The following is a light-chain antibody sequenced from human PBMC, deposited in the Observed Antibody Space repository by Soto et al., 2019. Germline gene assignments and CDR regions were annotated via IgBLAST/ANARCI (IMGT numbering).Light chain of an antibody. J-gene: IGKJ2*01. V-gene: IGKV1-39*01. CDR1: QNINRY. Sequence: DIQMTQSPSSLSASVGDRVSISCRASQNINRYLNWYQQKPGKAPKLLIYAASSLQSGVSSRFSGSGSGTDFTLTISSLQPEDFATYYCQQSYSTLYTFGQGTKLEIK. CDR3: QQSYSTLYT. CDR2: AAS.